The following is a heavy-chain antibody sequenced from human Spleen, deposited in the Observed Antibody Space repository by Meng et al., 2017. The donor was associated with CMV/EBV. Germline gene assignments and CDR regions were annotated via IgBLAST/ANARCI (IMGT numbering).Heavy chain of an antibody. CDR3: ARHSTGWSKLDY. CDR2: MNPKSGDT. J-gene: IGHJ4*02. V-gene: IGHV1-8*03. D-gene: IGHD6-19*01. Sequence: ASVKVSCKASGYTFTSYDINWVRQATGQGLEWMGWMNPKSGDTAYAQKFQDRVTITRDTSTNTVYMSLSSLTTDDTAVYYCARHSTGWSKLDYWGQGALVTVSS. CDR1: GYTFTSYD.